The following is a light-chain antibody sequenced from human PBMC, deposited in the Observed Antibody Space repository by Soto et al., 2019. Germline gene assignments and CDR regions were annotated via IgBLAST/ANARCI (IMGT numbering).Light chain of an antibody. V-gene: IGKV1-12*01. CDR1: PGISNW. Sequence: DIQMTQSPFSVSAFVGDRVTITCRASPGISNWLAWYQQKPGRAPKRLIYGASTLQSGVPSRFSGSGSGTYFTLTISGLQPEDFATYFCQQGNSFPPLTFGGGTRVELK. CDR2: GAS. CDR3: QQGNSFPPLT. J-gene: IGKJ4*01.